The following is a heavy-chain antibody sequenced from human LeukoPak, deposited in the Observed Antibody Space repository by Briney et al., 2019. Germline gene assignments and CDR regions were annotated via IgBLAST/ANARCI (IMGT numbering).Heavy chain of an antibody. Sequence: ASVNVSCTASGYAFTNYAISWVRQAPGRGREWMGWISVYNAKTNYAQKLQGRVTMTADTSTTTVYMELRSLRSDDTAVYYCARGYCSSATCRHFDYWGQGALVTVSS. CDR3: ARGYCSSATCRHFDY. CDR1: GYAFTNYA. D-gene: IGHD2-2*01. J-gene: IGHJ4*02. V-gene: IGHV1-18*01. CDR2: ISVYNAKT.